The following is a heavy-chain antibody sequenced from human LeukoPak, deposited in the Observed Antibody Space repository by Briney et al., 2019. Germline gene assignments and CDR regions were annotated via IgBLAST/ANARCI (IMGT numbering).Heavy chain of an antibody. CDR1: GYTFTDYY. Sequence: ASVKVSCKASGYTFTDYYMHWVRQAPGQGLEWMGWINPNSGGTNYAQKFQGRVTMTRDTSISTAYMELSRLRSDDTAVYYCARDLPYCSGGSCYSFDYWGQGTLVTVSS. CDR2: INPNSGGT. V-gene: IGHV1-2*02. J-gene: IGHJ4*02. CDR3: ARDLPYCSGGSCYSFDY. D-gene: IGHD2-15*01.